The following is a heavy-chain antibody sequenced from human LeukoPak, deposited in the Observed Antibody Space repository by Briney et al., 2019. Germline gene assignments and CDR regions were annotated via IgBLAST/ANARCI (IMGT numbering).Heavy chain of an antibody. D-gene: IGHD6-6*01. Sequence: SETLSLTCTVSGGSISSYYWGWIRQPPGKGLEWIGSIYYSGSTYYNPSLKSRVTISVDTSKNQFSLKLSSVTAADTAVYYCARSSSSSFDYWGQGTLVTVSS. CDR3: ARSSSSSFDY. CDR2: IYYSGST. J-gene: IGHJ4*02. V-gene: IGHV4-39*01. CDR1: GGSISSYY.